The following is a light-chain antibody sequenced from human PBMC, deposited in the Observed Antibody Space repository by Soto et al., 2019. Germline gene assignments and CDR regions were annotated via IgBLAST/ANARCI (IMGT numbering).Light chain of an antibody. CDR1: KLGDKY. CDR2: QDS. Sequence: SYELTQPHSVSVSPGQTASITCSGDKLGDKYACWYQQKPGQSPVLVIYQDSKRPSGIPERFSGSNSGNTATLTISGTQAMDGADYYCQAWDSSTVVFGGGTKVTVL. CDR3: QAWDSSTVV. V-gene: IGLV3-1*01. J-gene: IGLJ2*01.